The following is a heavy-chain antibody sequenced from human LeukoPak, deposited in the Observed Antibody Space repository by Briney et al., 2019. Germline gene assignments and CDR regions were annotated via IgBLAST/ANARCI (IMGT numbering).Heavy chain of an antibody. D-gene: IGHD3-10*01. CDR3: ASGEYFFDY. Sequence: PGGSLRLSCSASGFTFTSYSMNWVRQAPGKGLEWISYISSSSSTRYYADSVKGRFTISRDNAKNSLSLRMNSLRAEDTAVYYCASGEYFFDYWGQGTLVTVSS. J-gene: IGHJ4*02. CDR2: ISSSSSTR. CDR1: GFTFTSYS. V-gene: IGHV3-48*04.